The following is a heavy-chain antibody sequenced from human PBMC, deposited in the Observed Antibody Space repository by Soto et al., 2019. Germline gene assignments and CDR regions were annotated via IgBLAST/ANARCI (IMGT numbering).Heavy chain of an antibody. CDR1: GGSISSSSYY. V-gene: IGHV4-39*02. CDR2: IYYSGST. J-gene: IGHJ6*02. Sequence: SETLSLTCTVSGGSISSSSYYWGWIRQPPGKGLEWIGSIYYSGSTYYNPSLKSRVTISVDTSKNQFSLKLSSVTAADTAVYYCARETAILEWSLPYYGMDVTGQVTTVTVSS. CDR3: ARETAILEWSLPYYGMDV. D-gene: IGHD3-3*01.